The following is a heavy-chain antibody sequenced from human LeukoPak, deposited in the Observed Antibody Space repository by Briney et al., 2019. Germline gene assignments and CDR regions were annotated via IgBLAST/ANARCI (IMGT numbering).Heavy chain of an antibody. Sequence: GGSLRLSCAASGFTFDDYGMSWVRQAPGKGLEWVSAISGSGGSTYYADSVKGRFTISRDNSKNTLYLQMNSLRAEDTAVYYCAKSHWGTAMVTFDYWGQGTLVTVSS. V-gene: IGHV3-23*01. CDR2: ISGSGGST. CDR3: AKSHWGTAMVTFDY. J-gene: IGHJ4*02. CDR1: GFTFDDYG. D-gene: IGHD5-18*01.